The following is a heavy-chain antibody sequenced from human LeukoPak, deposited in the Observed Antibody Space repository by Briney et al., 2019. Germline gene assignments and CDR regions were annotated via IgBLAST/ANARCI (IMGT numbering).Heavy chain of an antibody. J-gene: IGHJ3*01. CDR1: GFTFTTYA. Sequence: GGSLRLSCAASGFTFTTYAMSWVRQAPRKGLECVSTISGSGGSTYFAASVKGQFTISRDNSKNTLYLQMNSLRAEDTAVYYCARGDYFDRAFDVWGQGTMVTVSS. V-gene: IGHV3-23*01. CDR2: ISGSGGST. CDR3: ARGDYFDRAFDV. D-gene: IGHD3-22*01.